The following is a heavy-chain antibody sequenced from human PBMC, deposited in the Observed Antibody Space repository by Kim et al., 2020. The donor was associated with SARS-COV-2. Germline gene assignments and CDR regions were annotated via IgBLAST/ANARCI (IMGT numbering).Heavy chain of an antibody. CDR1: GGSISSSNW. CDR3: AREVVGATGDYYYYYGMDA. J-gene: IGHJ6*02. Sequence: SETLSLTCAVSGGSISSSNWWSWVRQPPGKGLEWIGEIYHSGSTNYNPSLKSRVTISVDKSKNQFSLKLSSVTAADTAVYYCAREVVGATGDYYYYYGMDAWGQGTTVTVSS. D-gene: IGHD1-26*01. CDR2: IYHSGST. V-gene: IGHV4-4*02.